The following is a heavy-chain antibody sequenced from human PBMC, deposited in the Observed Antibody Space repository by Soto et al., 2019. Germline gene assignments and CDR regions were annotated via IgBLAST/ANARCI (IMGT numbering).Heavy chain of an antibody. CDR2: LYDVDGT. D-gene: IGHD6-19*01. Sequence: DVQLVASGGGLIQPGGSLRLSCAALGLTVRGKKYITWVRQAPGKGLEWVSALYDVDGTYYADSAKGRFTISRDNSNNIIYLQMNSLGHDDTAVYYCASWLDREHAYDSLGLGTMVTVSS. CDR3: ASWLDREHAYDS. J-gene: IGHJ3*02. CDR1: GLTVRGKKY. V-gene: IGHV3-53*01.